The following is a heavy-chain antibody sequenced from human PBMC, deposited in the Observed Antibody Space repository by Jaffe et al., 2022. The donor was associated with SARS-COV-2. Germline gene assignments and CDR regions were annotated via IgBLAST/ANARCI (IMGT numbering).Heavy chain of an antibody. CDR2: IRLEGYDL. V-gene: IGHV3-7*03. CDR1: GFNFREHY. D-gene: IGHD2-8*01. CDR3: AKWRIGGIEY. Sequence: DVQLVESGGGLVQPGGSLRLSCAASGFNFREHYISWVRQAPGKGLEWVATIRLEGYDLCYVDSVKGRFTISRDNAKNSAYLQMNSLRVEDTAVYYCAKWRIGGIEYWGQGTPVTVSS. J-gene: IGHJ4*02.